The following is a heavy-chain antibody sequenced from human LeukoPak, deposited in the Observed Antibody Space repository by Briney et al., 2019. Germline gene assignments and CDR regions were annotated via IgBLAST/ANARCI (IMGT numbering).Heavy chain of an antibody. J-gene: IGHJ4*02. CDR1: GFTFSSYS. CDR2: ISSSSSYI. Sequence: KSGGSLRLSCAASGFTFSSYSMNWVRQAPGKGLEWVSSISSSSSYIYYADSVKGRFTISRDNAKNSLYLQMNSLRAEDTAVYYCASWGCSGGSCYSGEFDYWGQGTLVTVSS. D-gene: IGHD2-15*01. CDR3: ASWGCSGGSCYSGEFDY. V-gene: IGHV3-21*01.